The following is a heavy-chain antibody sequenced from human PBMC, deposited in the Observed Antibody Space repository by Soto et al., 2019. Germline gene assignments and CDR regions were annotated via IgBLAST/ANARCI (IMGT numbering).Heavy chain of an antibody. J-gene: IGHJ4*02. Sequence: KPSETLSLTCTVSGVSSTSFYWSWIRQSPGKGLEWIGYIFDNGDVKYNPSLMSRLTMSIDMSKNEFSLRLKSVTAADTAMYYCGRGWGSKWYYFDSWGEGTLVTSPQ. CDR2: IFDNGDV. D-gene: IGHD3-16*01. CDR3: GRGWGSKWYYFDS. CDR1: GVSSTSFY. V-gene: IGHV4-59*01.